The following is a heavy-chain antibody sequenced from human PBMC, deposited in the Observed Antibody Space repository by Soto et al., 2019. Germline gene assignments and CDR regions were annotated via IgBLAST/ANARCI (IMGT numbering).Heavy chain of an antibody. Sequence: GGSLRLSCAASGFTFDDYAMHWVRQAPGEGLEWVSGISWNSGSIGYADSVKGRFTISRDNAKNSLYLQMNSLRAEDTALYYCARDPAYCSSTSRPFDGMDVWGQGTTVTVSS. J-gene: IGHJ6*02. D-gene: IGHD2-2*01. CDR2: ISWNSGSI. V-gene: IGHV3-9*01. CDR3: ARDPAYCSSTSRPFDGMDV. CDR1: GFTFDDYA.